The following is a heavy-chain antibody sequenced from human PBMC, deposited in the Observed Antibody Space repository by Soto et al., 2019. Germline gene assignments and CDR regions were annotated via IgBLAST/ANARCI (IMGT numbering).Heavy chain of an antibody. CDR2: IKQDGSEK. J-gene: IGHJ5*01. CDR3: ARVYYDYIGGIYPLVS. V-gene: IGHV3-7*01. Sequence: EVQLVESGGGLVQPGGSLRLSCAASGFTFSSHWMSWVRQAPGKGLEWLASIKQDGSEKHYVDSVKGRFTISRDNAKNSLYLKINSLRVEDTAVYSWARVYYDYIGGIYPLVSWGQGTLVTVSS. CDR1: GFTFSSHW. D-gene: IGHD3-16*02.